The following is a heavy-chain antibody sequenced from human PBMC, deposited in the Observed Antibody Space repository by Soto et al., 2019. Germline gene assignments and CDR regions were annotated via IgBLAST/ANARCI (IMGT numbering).Heavy chain of an antibody. CDR1: GFTFSSYA. J-gene: IGHJ6*02. CDR3: AKGYWHYDFWSGYPTPYYYYGMDV. D-gene: IGHD3-3*01. V-gene: IGHV3-23*01. Sequence: GGSLRLSCAASGFTFSSYAMSWVRQAPGKGLEWVSAISGSGGSTYYADSGKGRFTISRGNSKNTRYLQMNSLRAEDTAVYYCAKGYWHYDFWSGYPTPYYYYGMDVWGQGTTVTVSS. CDR2: ISGSGGST.